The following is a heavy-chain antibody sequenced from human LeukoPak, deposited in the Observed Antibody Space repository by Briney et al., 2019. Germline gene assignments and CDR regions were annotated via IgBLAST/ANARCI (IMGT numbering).Heavy chain of an antibody. Sequence: SETLSLTCTVSGGSITSYYWSWIRQPAGEGLEWIGHIYTSGTTNYNPSLKSRVTMSVDTSKNQFSLKLSSVTAADTAVYYCARDRRVENQLLYYSRWFDPWGQGTLVTVSS. CDR2: IYTSGTT. D-gene: IGHD2-2*02. J-gene: IGHJ5*02. CDR3: ARDRRVENQLLYYSRWFDP. CDR1: GGSITSYY. V-gene: IGHV4-4*07.